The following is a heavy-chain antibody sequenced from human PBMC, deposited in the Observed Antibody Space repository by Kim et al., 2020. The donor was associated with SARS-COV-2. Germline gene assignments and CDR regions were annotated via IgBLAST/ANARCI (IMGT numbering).Heavy chain of an antibody. D-gene: IGHD2-21*01. V-gene: IGHV3-33*01. Sequence: GGSLRLSCTASGFTFSPFAMHWVRQAPGKGLEWVAVIRADESKKYYAESVKDRFSVSRDNSKNTLYLQMNSLRAEDTAIYYCARNVGLATMIGDGWGLGTMVTVSA. CDR2: IRADESKK. CDR3: ARNVGLATMIGDG. J-gene: IGHJ3*01. CDR1: GFTFSPFA.